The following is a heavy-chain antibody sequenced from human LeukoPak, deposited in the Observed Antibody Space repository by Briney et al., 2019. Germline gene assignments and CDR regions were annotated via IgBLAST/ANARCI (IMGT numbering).Heavy chain of an antibody. V-gene: IGHV1-2*02. CDR3: VRATTVTLRFDY. CDR2: INPHSLAT. CDR1: GYTFTEQY. J-gene: IGHJ4*02. D-gene: IGHD4-17*01. Sequence: ASVKVSCKASGYTFTEQYLHWVRQAPGQGLEWMGWINPHSLATNYAQKSQGRVTMTRDTSISTAYMELSRLSSDDTAVYYCVRATTVTLRFDYWGQGTLVTVSS.